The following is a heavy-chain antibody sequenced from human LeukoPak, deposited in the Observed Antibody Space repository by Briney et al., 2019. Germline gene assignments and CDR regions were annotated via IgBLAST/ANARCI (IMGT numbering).Heavy chain of an antibody. D-gene: IGHD3-22*01. CDR1: GGSISSGDYY. J-gene: IGHJ4*02. CDR2: IYYSGST. Sequence: SQTLSLTCTVSGGSISSGDYYWSWIRQPPGKGLEWIGYIYYSGSTYYNPSLKSRVTISVDTSKNQFFLNLSSVTAADTAVYYCAGLVGRYSSGLYYYYFDYWGQGTLVTVSS. CDR3: AGLVGRYSSGLYYYYFDY. V-gene: IGHV4-30-4*01.